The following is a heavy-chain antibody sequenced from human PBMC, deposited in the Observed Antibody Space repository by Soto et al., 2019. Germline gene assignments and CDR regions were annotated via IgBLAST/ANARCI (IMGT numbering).Heavy chain of an antibody. CDR2: ISAYNGNT. V-gene: IGHV1-18*01. Sequence: ASVKVSCKASGYTFTSYGISWVRQAPGQGLEWMGWISAYNGNTNYAQKLQGRVTMTTDTSTSTAYMELRSLRSDDTAVYYCARDHKYYDILTGWPYFDYWGQGTLVTVSS. CDR3: ARDHKYYDILTGWPYFDY. D-gene: IGHD3-9*01. CDR1: GYTFTSYG. J-gene: IGHJ4*02.